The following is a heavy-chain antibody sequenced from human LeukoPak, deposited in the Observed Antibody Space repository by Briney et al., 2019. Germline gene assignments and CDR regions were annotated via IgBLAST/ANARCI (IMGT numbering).Heavy chain of an antibody. V-gene: IGHV3-33*01. D-gene: IGHD6-13*01. CDR1: GFTFSSYG. J-gene: IGHJ4*02. CDR2: IWYDGSNK. Sequence: GRSLRLSCAASGFTFSSYGMHWGRQAPGKGLEWVAVIWYDGSNKYYADSVKGRFPISRDNSKNTLYLQMNSLRAEATAVYYCARVSSSWYQGFDYWGQGTLVTVSS. CDR3: ARVSSSWYQGFDY.